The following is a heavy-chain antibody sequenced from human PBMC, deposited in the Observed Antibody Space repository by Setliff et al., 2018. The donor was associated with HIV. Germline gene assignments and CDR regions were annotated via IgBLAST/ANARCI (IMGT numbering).Heavy chain of an antibody. CDR1: GGIISSDSFF. CDR2: IPATGST. D-gene: IGHD2-15*01. V-gene: IGHV4-61*10. J-gene: IGHJ4*02. CDR3: ARADCSGGSCYSPGY. Sequence: SETLSLTCTVSGGIISSDSFFWSWIRQPAGKGLEWIGHIPATGSTNYNPSLKSRVTISVDTSKNQFSLKLSSVTAVDTAVYYCARADCSGGSCYSPGYWGQGTLVTVSS.